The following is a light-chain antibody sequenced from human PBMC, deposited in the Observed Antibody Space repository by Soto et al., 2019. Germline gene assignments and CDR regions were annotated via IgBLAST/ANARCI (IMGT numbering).Light chain of an antibody. CDR3: CSYAGSYTYV. Sequence: QSVLTQPASVSGSPGQSVTISCTGTSSDVGGYNYVSWYQQHPGKAPKLMIYDVTQRPSGVPDRFSGSKSANTASLTISGLQAEDEADYYCCSYAGSYTYVFGTGTKVTVL. CDR1: SSDVGGYNY. V-gene: IGLV2-11*01. J-gene: IGLJ1*01. CDR2: DVT.